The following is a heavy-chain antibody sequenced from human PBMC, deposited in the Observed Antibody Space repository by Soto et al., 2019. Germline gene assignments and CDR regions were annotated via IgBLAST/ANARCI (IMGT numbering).Heavy chain of an antibody. CDR3: LSGYDYWGAFDI. V-gene: IGHV3-7*01. CDR1: GFTFSSYW. Sequence: EVQLVESGGGLVQPGGSLRLSCAASGFTFSSYWMSWVRQAPGKRLEWVANIKHDGSDKYSVDSVKGRFTISRDNAKNSMYLQMNSLRAEDTAVYYCLSGYDYWGAFDIWGQGTMVTVSS. CDR2: IKHDGSDK. J-gene: IGHJ3*02. D-gene: IGHD5-12*01.